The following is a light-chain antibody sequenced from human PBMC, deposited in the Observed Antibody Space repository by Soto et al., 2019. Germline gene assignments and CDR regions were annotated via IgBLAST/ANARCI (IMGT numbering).Light chain of an antibody. V-gene: IGLV1-44*01. J-gene: IGLJ3*02. CDR2: GNN. Sequence: QSVLTQPPSASGTPGQRVTISCSGSSSNIGSNTVNWYQQLPGMAPKLLIYGNNQRPSGVPDRFSGSKSGTSASLAISGLQSEDEADYYCAAWDDSLNAWVFGGGTKVTVL. CDR3: AAWDDSLNAWV. CDR1: SSNIGSNT.